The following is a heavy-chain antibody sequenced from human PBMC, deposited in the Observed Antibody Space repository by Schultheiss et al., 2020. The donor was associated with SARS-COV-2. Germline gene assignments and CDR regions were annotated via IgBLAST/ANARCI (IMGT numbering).Heavy chain of an antibody. CDR2: IHYSGST. Sequence: SQTLSLTCTVSGGSISSRTYYWGWIRQAPGKGLEWIGSIHYSGSTYYNPSLKSRVTNSVDTSKNQFSLKLTSVTAADTAVYFCARAYDAYDYAFDIWGQGTMVTVSS. CDR3: ARAYDAYDYAFDI. D-gene: IGHD5-12*01. V-gene: IGHV4-39*01. CDR1: GGSISSRTYY. J-gene: IGHJ3*02.